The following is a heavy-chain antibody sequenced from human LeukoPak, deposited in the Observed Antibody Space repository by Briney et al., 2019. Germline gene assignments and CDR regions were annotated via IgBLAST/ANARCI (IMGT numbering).Heavy chain of an antibody. CDR2: IIPIFGTA. J-gene: IGHJ6*03. CDR1: GGTFSSYA. CDR3: AREPQKRITPNFGYYMDV. V-gene: IGHV1-69*05. D-gene: IGHD3-16*01. Sequence: ASVKVSCKASGGTFSSYAITWVRQAPGQGLEWMGGIIPIFGTANYAQKFQGRVTITTDESTSTAYMELSSPRSEDTAVYYCAREPQKRITPNFGYYMDVWGKGTTVTVSS.